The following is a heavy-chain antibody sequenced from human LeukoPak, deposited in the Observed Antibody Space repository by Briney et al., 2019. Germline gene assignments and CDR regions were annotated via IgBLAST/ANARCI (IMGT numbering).Heavy chain of an antibody. CDR2: ISWNSGSV. V-gene: IGHV3-9*01. Sequence: SLRLSCAASGFTFDDYAVRWVRDAPGEGVEWVSGISWNSGSVGYADSVKSRFIISRDNDKNSLYLQMMSLRAEDTALYYCAKDRLLLGIGELLGDFVYWGQGTLVTVSS. CDR3: AKDRLLLGIGELLGDFVY. CDR1: GFTFDDYA. D-gene: IGHD3-10*01. J-gene: IGHJ4*02.